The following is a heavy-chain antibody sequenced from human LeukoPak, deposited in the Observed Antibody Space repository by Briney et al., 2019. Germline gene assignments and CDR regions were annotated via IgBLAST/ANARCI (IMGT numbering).Heavy chain of an antibody. V-gene: IGHV1-46*01. J-gene: IGHJ4*02. CDR3: ARDTGRTYFDY. D-gene: IGHD4-17*01. CDR1: GYTFTRYY. Sequence: ASVTVSCKASGYTFTRYYMHWVRQAPGQGLEWMGIINPSGGSTSYAQKFQGRVTITRDTSTSTVYMELSSLRSEDTAVYYCARDTGRTYFDYWGQGTLVTVSS. CDR2: INPSGGST.